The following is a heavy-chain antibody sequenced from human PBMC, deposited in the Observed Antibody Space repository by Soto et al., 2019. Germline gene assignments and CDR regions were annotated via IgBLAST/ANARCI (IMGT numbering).Heavy chain of an antibody. CDR2: IYSGGST. Sequence: GGSLRLSCAASGFSVSSTYMSWVRQAPGKGLEWVSVIYSGGSTYYADSVKGRFTISRDNSKNTLYLQMNSLRAEDTAVYYCASVRFGEPQNWGQGTLVTVSS. D-gene: IGHD3-10*01. J-gene: IGHJ4*02. CDR3: ASVRFGEPQN. CDR1: GFSVSSTY. V-gene: IGHV3-53*01.